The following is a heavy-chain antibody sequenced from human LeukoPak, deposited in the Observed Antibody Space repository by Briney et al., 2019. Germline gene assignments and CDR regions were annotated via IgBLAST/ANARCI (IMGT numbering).Heavy chain of an antibody. CDR2: LSSSSAHI. CDR1: GFTFGDFG. D-gene: IGHD5-18*01. Sequence: GGSLRLSCAASGFTFGDFGMNWVRQAPGEGLEWVSSLSSSSAHIFYADSVKGRFTISRDNAKNSLYLQMNSLRAEDTAVYYCARDRQSYGYIDAFDIWGQGTLVTVSS. J-gene: IGHJ3*02. CDR3: ARDRQSYGYIDAFDI. V-gene: IGHV3-21*01.